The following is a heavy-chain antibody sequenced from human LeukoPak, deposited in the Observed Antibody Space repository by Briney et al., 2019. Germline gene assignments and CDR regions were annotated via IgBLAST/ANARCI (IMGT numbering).Heavy chain of an antibody. Sequence: ASVKVSCKASGYTFTGYYMHWVRQAPGQGLEWMGWINPNSGGTDYAQKFQGRVTMTRDTSISTAYMELSRLRSDDTAVYYCARDRSRIVVVPDYYYYYMDVWGKGTTVTVSS. CDR3: ARDRSRIVVVPDYYYYYMDV. CDR2: INPNSGGT. J-gene: IGHJ6*03. V-gene: IGHV1-2*02. CDR1: GYTFTGYY. D-gene: IGHD2-2*01.